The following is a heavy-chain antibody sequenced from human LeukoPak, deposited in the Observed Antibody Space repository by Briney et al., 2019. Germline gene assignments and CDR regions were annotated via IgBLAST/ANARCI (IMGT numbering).Heavy chain of an antibody. CDR1: TVNHYH. Sequence: SETLSLTCSVDTVNHYHWNWVRQSAGTGLEWIGRVHTTSGNTFANPSLWGRITVSIDTTKNEFLLQLTSMTAADTAVYHCARELRNIGEYYFDYWGQGVPVTVSS. J-gene: IGHJ4*02. CDR3: ARELRNIGEYYFDY. V-gene: IGHV4-4*07. CDR2: VHTTSGNT. D-gene: IGHD1-14*01.